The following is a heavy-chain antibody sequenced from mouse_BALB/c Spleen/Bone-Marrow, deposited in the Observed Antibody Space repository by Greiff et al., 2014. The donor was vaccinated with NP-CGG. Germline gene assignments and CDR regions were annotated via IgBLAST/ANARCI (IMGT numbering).Heavy chain of an antibody. CDR1: GFTFSSYG. V-gene: IGHV5-6*01. Sequence: EVQRVESGGDLVKPGGSLKLSCAASGFTFSSYGMCWGRQTPDKRLEWVATISSGGSNTYYPDSVKGRFTISRDNAKNTLYLQMSSLKSEDTAMYYCARHQRYYAMDYWGQGTSVTVSS. J-gene: IGHJ4*01. CDR2: ISSGGSNT. CDR3: ARHQRYYAMDY.